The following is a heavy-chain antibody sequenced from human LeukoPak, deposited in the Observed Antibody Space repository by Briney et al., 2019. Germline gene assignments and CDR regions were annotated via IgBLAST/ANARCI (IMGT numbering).Heavy chain of an antibody. CDR3: AKDGRGGLFDY. J-gene: IGHJ4*02. Sequence: GGSLRLSCAASGFSVSSNYMSWVRQAPEKGLEWVSIIYTEGSTYYEDSVKGRFTISRDTSKNTLYLQMNSLRAEDTAVYYCAKDGRGGLFDYWGQGTLVTVSS. CDR1: GFSVSSNY. D-gene: IGHD3/OR15-3a*01. CDR2: IYTEGST. V-gene: IGHV3-53*01.